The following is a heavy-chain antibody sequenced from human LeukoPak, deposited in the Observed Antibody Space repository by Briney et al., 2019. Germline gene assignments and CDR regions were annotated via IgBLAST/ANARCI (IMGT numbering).Heavy chain of an antibody. CDR2: ISYDGSNK. V-gene: IGHV3-30-3*01. J-gene: IGHJ5*02. D-gene: IGHD2-21*02. CDR1: GFTFSSYA. Sequence: PGGSLRLSCAASGFTFSSYAMHWVRQAPGKGLEWVAVISYDGSNKYYADSVKGRFTISRDNSKNTLYLQMNSLRAEDTAVYYCARDPGGSCGGDCWSWFDPWGQGTLVTVSS. CDR3: ARDPGGSCGGDCWSWFDP.